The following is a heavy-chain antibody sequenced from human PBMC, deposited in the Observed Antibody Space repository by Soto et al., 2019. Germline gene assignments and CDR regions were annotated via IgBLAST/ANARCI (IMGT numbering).Heavy chain of an antibody. CDR1: GYSFTTYW. J-gene: IGHJ6*02. V-gene: IGHV5-10-1*01. CDR2: IDPGGSDT. CDR3: ARLGHDYSNSGMDV. D-gene: IGHD4-4*01. Sequence: GESLKISCTASGYSFTTYWINWVRQMPGKGLEWMGKIDPGGSDTTYSPSFQGHVTISVDKSITAAYLQWSSLKASDTAMYYCARLGHDYSNSGMDVWGQGTTVTVSS.